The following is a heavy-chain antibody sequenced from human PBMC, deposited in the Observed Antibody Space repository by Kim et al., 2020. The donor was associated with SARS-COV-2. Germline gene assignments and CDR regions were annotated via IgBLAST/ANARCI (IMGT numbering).Heavy chain of an antibody. V-gene: IGHV4-4*02. Sequence: SETLSLTCAVSGGSISSSNWWSWVRQPPGKGLEWIGEIYHSGSTNYNPSLKSRVTISVDKSKNQFSLKLSSVTAADTAVYYCARDPPELGFYAFDIWGQGTMVTVSS. CDR3: ARDPPELGFYAFDI. D-gene: IGHD7-27*01. CDR2: IYHSGST. CDR1: GGSISSSNW. J-gene: IGHJ3*02.